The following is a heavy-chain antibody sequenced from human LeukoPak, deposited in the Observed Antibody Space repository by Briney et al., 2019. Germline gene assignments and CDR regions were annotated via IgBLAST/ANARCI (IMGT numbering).Heavy chain of an antibody. J-gene: IGHJ4*02. V-gene: IGHV3-66*01. CDR1: GFTVSSNY. CDR2: IYSGGST. CDR3: ARDPPYYYDSSGLD. D-gene: IGHD3-22*01. Sequence: GGSLRLSCAASGFTVSSNYMSRVRQAPGKGMEWVSVIYSGGSTYYADSVKGRFTISRDNSKNTLYLQMNSLRAEVTAVYYCARDPPYYYDSSGLDWGQGTLVTVYS.